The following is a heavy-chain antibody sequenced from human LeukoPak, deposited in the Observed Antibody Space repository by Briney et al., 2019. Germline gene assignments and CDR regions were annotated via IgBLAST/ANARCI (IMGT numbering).Heavy chain of an antibody. D-gene: IGHD3-10*01. CDR3: ARDRDYGSGRSYGLFDY. CDR1: GFTFSDYW. J-gene: IGHJ4*02. Sequence: GGSLRLSCEASGFTFSDYWMSWVRQAPGKGLEWVANIKQDGSEKYYLDSVKGRFTISRDNAKNSLYLQMNSLRAEDTAVYYCARDRDYGSGRSYGLFDYWGQGGLVTVSS. V-gene: IGHV3-7*01. CDR2: IKQDGSEK.